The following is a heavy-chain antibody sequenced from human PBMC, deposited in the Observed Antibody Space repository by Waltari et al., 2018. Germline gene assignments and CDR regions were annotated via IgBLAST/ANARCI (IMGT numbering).Heavy chain of an antibody. V-gene: IGHV3-49*03. D-gene: IGHD5-12*01. CDR1: GFTFGDYA. CDR2: IRSKAYGGTT. CDR3: TSGYAHPFDY. J-gene: IGHJ4*02. Sequence: EVQLVESGGGLVQPGRSLRLSCTASGFTFGDYAMSWFRQAPGKGLEWVGFIRSKAYGGTTEYAASVKGRFTISRDDSKSIAYLQMNSLKTEDTAVYYCTSGYAHPFDYWGQGTLVTVSS.